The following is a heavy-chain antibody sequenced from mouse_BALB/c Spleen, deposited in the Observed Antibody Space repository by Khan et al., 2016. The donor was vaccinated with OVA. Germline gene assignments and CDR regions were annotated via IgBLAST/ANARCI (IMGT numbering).Heavy chain of an antibody. J-gene: IGHJ2*01. CDR2: INPTSGYT. V-gene: IGHV1-7*01. CDR1: GYTFSSYW. Sequence: QVQLKQSGAEQAKPGASVKMSCKTSGYTFSSYWMHWVKQRPGQGLDWIGYINPTSGYTEYNEKFKDKATLSADKSSSTAYMQLTSLTSEDSAVYYCARDRIDYWGQGTTLTVSS. CDR3: ARDRIDY.